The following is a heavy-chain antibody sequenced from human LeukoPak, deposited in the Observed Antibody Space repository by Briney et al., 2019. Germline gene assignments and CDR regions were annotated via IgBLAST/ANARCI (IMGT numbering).Heavy chain of an antibody. D-gene: IGHD3-22*01. CDR1: GGSISSYY. CDR2: IYTSGST. Sequence: PSETLSLTCTVSGGSISSYYWSWIRQPPGKGLEWIGYIYTSGSTNYNPSLKSRVTISVDTSKNQFSLKLSSVTAADTAVYYCARHRKDYYDSSGYSTYYFDYWGQGTLVTVSS. CDR3: ARHRKDYYDSSGYSTYYFDY. J-gene: IGHJ4*02. V-gene: IGHV4-4*09.